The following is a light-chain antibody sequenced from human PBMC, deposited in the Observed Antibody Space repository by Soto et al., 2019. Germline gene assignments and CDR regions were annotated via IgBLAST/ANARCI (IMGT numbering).Light chain of an antibody. V-gene: IGKV1-5*03. CDR3: LQYNHYPLT. CDR1: QSISRW. Sequence: DIQMTQSPSTLSASVGDRVTITCRASQSISRWSAWYQQKPGKAPNLLIYKASSLEGGVPSRFSGSASATEFTLTISSLQPDDFATYFCLQYNHYPLTFGGGTRVEIK. CDR2: KAS. J-gene: IGKJ4*01.